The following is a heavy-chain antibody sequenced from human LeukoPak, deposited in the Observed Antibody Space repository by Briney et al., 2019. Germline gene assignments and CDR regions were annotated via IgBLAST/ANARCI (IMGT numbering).Heavy chain of an antibody. CDR1: GFTVSSNY. CDR2: IYSDGST. Sequence: GGSLRLSCAASGFTVSSNYMSWVRQAPGKGLEWVSVIYSDGSTYYADSVKGRFTISRDNSKNTLYLQMNSLRAEDTAVYYCARDVDSITWTFEFDYWGQGTLVTASS. D-gene: IGHD6-13*01. V-gene: IGHV3-66*01. CDR3: ARDVDSITWTFEFDY. J-gene: IGHJ4*02.